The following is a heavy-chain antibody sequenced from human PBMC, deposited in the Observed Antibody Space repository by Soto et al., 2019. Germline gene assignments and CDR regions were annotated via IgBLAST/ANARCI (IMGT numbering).Heavy chain of an antibody. J-gene: IGHJ4*02. CDR2: IKNKADGGTE. Sequence: EVQLVESGGGLVKPGGSLRLSCAASGFTFSDAWMNWVRQAPGKGLEWVGRIKNKADGGTEDYAAPVEGRFVISRDDSKNTLYLQMNSLKSEDTAVYYCTTWAVRGVTAPRWGQGTLVTVSS. D-gene: IGHD3-10*01. V-gene: IGHV3-15*07. CDR3: TTWAVRGVTAPR. CDR1: GFTFSDAW.